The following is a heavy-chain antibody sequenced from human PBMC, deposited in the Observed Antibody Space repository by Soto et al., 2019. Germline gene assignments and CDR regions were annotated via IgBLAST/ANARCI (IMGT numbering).Heavy chain of an antibody. Sequence: SETLSLTCTVSGGSISSGDYYWSWIRQPPGKGLEWIGYIYYSGSTYYNPSLKSRVTISVDTSKNQSSLKLSSVTAADTAVYYCARERFIAARRTRYGMDVWGQGTTVTVSS. CDR2: IYYSGST. D-gene: IGHD6-6*01. CDR1: GGSISSGDYY. V-gene: IGHV4-30-4*01. CDR3: ARERFIAARRTRYGMDV. J-gene: IGHJ6*02.